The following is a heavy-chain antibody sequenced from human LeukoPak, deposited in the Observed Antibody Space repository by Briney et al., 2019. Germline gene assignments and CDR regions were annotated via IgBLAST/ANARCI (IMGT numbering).Heavy chain of an antibody. J-gene: IGHJ4*02. CDR3: ARDFNYGPFDY. D-gene: IGHD4-11*01. Sequence: GRSLRLSCAASGFTFSSYEMNWVRQAPGKGLEWVSYISSSGSTIYYADSVKGRFTISRGNAKNSLYLQMNSLRAEDTAVYYCARDFNYGPFDYWGQGTLVTVSS. CDR1: GFTFSSYE. CDR2: ISSSGSTI. V-gene: IGHV3-48*03.